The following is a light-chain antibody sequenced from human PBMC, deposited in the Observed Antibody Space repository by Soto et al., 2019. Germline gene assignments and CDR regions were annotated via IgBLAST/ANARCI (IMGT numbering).Light chain of an antibody. J-gene: IGKJ5*01. CDR3: QQYNNWPIT. V-gene: IGKV1-5*03. Sequence: DIQMTQSPSTLSGSVGDRVTITCRASQTFSSWLAWYQQKPGKAPKLLIYKASTLKSGVPSRFSGSGSGTEFTLTISSLQSEDFAVYYCQQYNNWPITFGQGTRLEI. CDR1: QTFSSW. CDR2: KAS.